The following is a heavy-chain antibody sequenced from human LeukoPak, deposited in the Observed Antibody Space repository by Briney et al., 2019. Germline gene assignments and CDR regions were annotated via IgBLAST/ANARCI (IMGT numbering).Heavy chain of an antibody. V-gene: IGHV3-21*01. CDR2: ISSSSIYI. D-gene: IGHD2-2*01. J-gene: IGHJ4*02. CDR3: ARVWTSCFDY. CDR1: GFTFSSST. Sequence: GGSLRLSCAASGFTFSSSTMNWVRQAPGKGLEWVSSISSSSIYINYADSVKGRFTISRDNAKNSLFLQMNSLRAEDTAVYYCARVWTSCFDYWGQGTLVTVSS.